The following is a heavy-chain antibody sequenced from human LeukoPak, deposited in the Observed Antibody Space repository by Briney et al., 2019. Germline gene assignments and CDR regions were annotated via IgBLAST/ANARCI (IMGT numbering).Heavy chain of an antibody. J-gene: IGHJ4*02. V-gene: IGHV3-9*01. Sequence: GGSLRLSCAASGFTFDDYAMHWVRQAPGKGLEWVSGISWNSGRKDYADSVKGRFTISRDNAKNSLYLQMNGLRVEDTALYYCAKCLSTSCQGAFDYWGQGTLVTVSS. CDR2: ISWNSGRK. CDR1: GFTFDDYA. CDR3: AKCLSTSCQGAFDY. D-gene: IGHD2-2*01.